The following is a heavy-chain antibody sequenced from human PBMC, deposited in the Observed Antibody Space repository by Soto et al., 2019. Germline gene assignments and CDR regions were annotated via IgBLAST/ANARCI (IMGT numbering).Heavy chain of an antibody. CDR2: ISGSGGST. J-gene: IGHJ2*01. CDR3: AKCLGGGWAARPVLSYWYFDL. Sequence: GGSLRLSCAASGFTFSSYAMSWVRQAPGKGLEWVSAISGSGGSTYYADSVKGRFTISRDNSKNTLYLQMNSLRAKDTAVYYCAKCLGGGWAARPVLSYWYFDLWGRGTLVTVSS. CDR1: GFTFSSYA. V-gene: IGHV3-23*01. D-gene: IGHD6-6*01.